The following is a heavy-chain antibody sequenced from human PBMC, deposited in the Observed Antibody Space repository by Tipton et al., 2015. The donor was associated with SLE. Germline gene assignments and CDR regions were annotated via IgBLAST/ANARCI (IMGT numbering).Heavy chain of an antibody. V-gene: IGHV4-34*01. J-gene: IGHJ3*02. CDR3: ARRLRRGGAFDI. CDR2: IYHSGST. CDR1: GGSFSGNY. Sequence: TLSLTCAVYGGSFSGNYWSWVRQPPGKGLEWIGYIYHSGSTYYNPSLKSRVTISVDRSKNQFSLKLSSVTAADTAVYYCARRLRRGGAFDIWGQGTMVTVSS. D-gene: IGHD4-17*01.